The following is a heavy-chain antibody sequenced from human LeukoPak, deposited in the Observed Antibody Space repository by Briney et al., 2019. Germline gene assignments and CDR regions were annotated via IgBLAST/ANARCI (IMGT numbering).Heavy chain of an antibody. D-gene: IGHD5-18*01. Sequence: SETLSLTCTVSGGSISNYYWNWIRKPPGKGLEWIGNIFYSGSTNYNPSLKSRVTISVDTSKNQFSLRLSSVTAADTAVYYCARGYSYDSGNWFDPWGQGTLVTVSS. CDR3: ARGYSYDSGNWFDP. CDR2: IFYSGST. CDR1: GGSISNYY. J-gene: IGHJ5*02. V-gene: IGHV4-59*08.